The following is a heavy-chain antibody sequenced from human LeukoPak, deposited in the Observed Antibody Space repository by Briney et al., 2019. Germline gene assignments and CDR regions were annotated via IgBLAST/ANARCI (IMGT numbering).Heavy chain of an antibody. CDR3: ARGITMVRGVIGY. J-gene: IGHJ4*02. CDR2: ISSSGSTI. V-gene: IGHV3-48*03. D-gene: IGHD3-10*01. Sequence: GGSLRLSCAASGFTFSSYGMNWVRQAPGKGLEWVSYISSSGSTIYYADSVKGRFTISRDNAKNSLYLQMNSLRAEDTAVYYCARGITMVRGVIGYWGQGTLVTVSS. CDR1: GFTFSSYG.